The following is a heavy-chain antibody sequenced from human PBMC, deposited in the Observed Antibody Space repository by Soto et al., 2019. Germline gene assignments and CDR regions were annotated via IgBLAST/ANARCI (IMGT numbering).Heavy chain of an antibody. CDR3: ARDGLRGGDTDWAFAI. CDR1: GYTFTGYY. V-gene: IGHV1-2*02. Sequence: ASVKVSCKASGYTFTGYYMHWVRQAPGQGLEWMGWINPNSGGTNYAQKFQGRVTMTRDTSISTAYMELSRLRSDDTAVYYCARDGLRGGDTDWAFAIWGQGSMVTVSS. D-gene: IGHD2-21*01. CDR2: INPNSGGT. J-gene: IGHJ3*02.